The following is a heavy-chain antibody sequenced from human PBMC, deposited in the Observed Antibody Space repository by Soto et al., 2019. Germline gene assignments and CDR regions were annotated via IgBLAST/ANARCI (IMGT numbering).Heavy chain of an antibody. Sequence: PSENLSLPCTVSGGSISSYYWGWVRQPPGKGLEWIGYIYYSGSTNYNPSLKSRVTISVDTSNKQFSLKLSSVAAADTAVYYCAGFTMVRGVISRGFDYWGQGTLVTVSS. CDR2: IYYSGST. J-gene: IGHJ4*02. D-gene: IGHD3-10*01. V-gene: IGHV4-59*01. CDR3: AGFTMVRGVISRGFDY. CDR1: GGSISSYY.